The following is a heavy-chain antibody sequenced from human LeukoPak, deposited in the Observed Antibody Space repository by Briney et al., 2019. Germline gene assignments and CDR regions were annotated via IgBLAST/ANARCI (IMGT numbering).Heavy chain of an antibody. CDR2: ISGSGGST. D-gene: IGHD6-13*01. CDR1: GFAFSSYA. V-gene: IGHV3-23*01. Sequence: PGGSLRLSCAASGFAFSSYAMSWVRQAPGKGLEWVSAISGSGGSTYYADSVKGRFTISRDNSKNTLYLQMNSLRAEDTAVYYCAKERGSSWSGAYFDYWGQGTLVTVSS. J-gene: IGHJ4*02. CDR3: AKERGSSWSGAYFDY.